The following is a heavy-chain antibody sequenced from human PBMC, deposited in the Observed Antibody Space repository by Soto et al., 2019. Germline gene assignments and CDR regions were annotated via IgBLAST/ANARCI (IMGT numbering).Heavy chain of an antibody. J-gene: IGHJ6*02. CDR1: GYTFRSYT. CDR2: ISSSSSDI. Sequence: GGSLRLSCAASGYTFRSYTMDWVRQAPGKGLEWVSSISSSSSDIYYADSVKGRFTVSRDNAKNSLYLQMNSLRAEDTAVYYCASLVAAPSSFSSYYYGMDVWGQGTTVTVLL. D-gene: IGHD6-6*01. CDR3: ASLVAAPSSFSSYYYGMDV. V-gene: IGHV3-21*01.